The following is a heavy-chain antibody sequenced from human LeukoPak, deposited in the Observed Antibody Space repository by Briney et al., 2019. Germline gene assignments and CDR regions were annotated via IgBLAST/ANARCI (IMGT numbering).Heavy chain of an antibody. J-gene: IGHJ5*02. CDR1: GFTFSGSG. CDR3: TRDSGTYNWFDP. Sequence: GGSLRLSCAAAGFTFSGSGIHWVRQSSGKGREWVGQIDKKDKGYATATAYAASVKGRFTISRDDSINTAYLQMKSLKTEDTALYYCTRDSGTYNWFDPWGQGTLVTVSS. CDR2: IDKKDKGYATAT. V-gene: IGHV3-73*01. D-gene: IGHD1-26*01.